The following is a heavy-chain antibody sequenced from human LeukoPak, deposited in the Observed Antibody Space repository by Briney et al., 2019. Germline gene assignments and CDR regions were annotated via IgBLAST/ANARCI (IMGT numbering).Heavy chain of an antibody. CDR3: ARVEPTYYYYYMDV. V-gene: IGHV1-2*02. D-gene: IGHD5-24*01. Sequence: GASVKVSCKASGYTFTGYYMHWVRQAPGQGLEWMGWINPNSGGTNYAQKFQGRVTMTRDTSISTAYMELSRLRSDDTAVYYCARVEPTYYYYYMDVWGKGTTVTVSS. CDR1: GYTFTGYY. J-gene: IGHJ6*03. CDR2: INPNSGGT.